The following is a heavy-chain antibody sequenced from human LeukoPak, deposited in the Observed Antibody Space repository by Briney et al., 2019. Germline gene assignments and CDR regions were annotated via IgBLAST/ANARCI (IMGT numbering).Heavy chain of an antibody. Sequence: GGSLRLSCAASGFTFSNYGMHWVRQAPGKGLEWVVVISHDGSNNNYADSVKGRFTITRDNSKNTLYLQMNSLRPEDTAVYYCAKVRVGTAHFGYWGQGTLVTVSS. CDR2: ISHDGSNN. J-gene: IGHJ4*02. D-gene: IGHD2-15*01. V-gene: IGHV3-30*18. CDR3: AKVRVGTAHFGY. CDR1: GFTFSNYG.